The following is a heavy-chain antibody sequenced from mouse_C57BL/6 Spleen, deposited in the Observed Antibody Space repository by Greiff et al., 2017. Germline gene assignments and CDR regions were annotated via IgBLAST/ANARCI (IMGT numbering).Heavy chain of an antibody. CDR3: TREGDYESLYYFDY. CDR1: GFTFSSYA. Sequence: EVKLMESGEGLVKPGGSLKLSCAASGFTFSSYAMSWVRQTPEKRLEWVAYISSGGDYIYYADTVKGRFTISRDNARNTLYLQMSSLKSEDTAMYYCTREGDYESLYYFDYWGQGTTLTVSS. CDR2: ISSGGDYI. J-gene: IGHJ2*01. V-gene: IGHV5-9-1*02. D-gene: IGHD2-4*01.